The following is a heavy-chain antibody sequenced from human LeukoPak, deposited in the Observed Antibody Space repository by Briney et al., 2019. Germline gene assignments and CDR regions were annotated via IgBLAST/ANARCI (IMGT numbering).Heavy chain of an antibody. CDR2: INPNSGGT. D-gene: IGHD6-13*01. CDR3: ARDLVAAAGTNYYYYMDV. CDR1: GYTFTGYY. J-gene: IGHJ6*03. Sequence: GASVKVSCKASGYTFTGYYMHWVRQAPGQGLEWMGRINPNSGGTNYAQKFQGRATMTRDTSISTAYMELSRLRSDDTAVYYCARDLVAAAGTNYYYYMDVWGKGTTVTVSS. V-gene: IGHV1-2*06.